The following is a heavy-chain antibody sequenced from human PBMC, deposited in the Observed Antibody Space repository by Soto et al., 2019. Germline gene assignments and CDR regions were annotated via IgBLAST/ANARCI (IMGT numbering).Heavy chain of an antibody. CDR2: ISSSSYI. Sequence: PGGSLRLSCAASGFTFSSYSMNWVSTDTGKGLEWVSSISSSSYIYYADSVKGRFTISRDNAKNSLYLQMNSLRAEDTAVYYCARGGDYGDYVGEDPSRYYFDYWGQGTLVTVFS. D-gene: IGHD4-17*01. J-gene: IGHJ4*02. V-gene: IGHV3-21*01. CDR1: GFTFSSYS. CDR3: ARGGDYGDYVGEDPSRYYFDY.